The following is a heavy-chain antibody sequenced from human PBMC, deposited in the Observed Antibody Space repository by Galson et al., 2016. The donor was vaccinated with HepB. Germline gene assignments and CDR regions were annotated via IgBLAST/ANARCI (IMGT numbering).Heavy chain of an antibody. J-gene: IGHJ4*02. CDR1: GYTYKTYG. CDR3: ARTPYCGGDCSDF. Sequence: SVKVSCKASGYTYKTYGITWVRQAPGQGLEWMGWLAASNGNTIYGQNFQGRVTMITDTSTSTAYMELRSLRSDDTAVYYCARTPYCGGDCSDFWGQGTLVTVSS. D-gene: IGHD2-21*02. V-gene: IGHV1-18*01. CDR2: LAASNGNT.